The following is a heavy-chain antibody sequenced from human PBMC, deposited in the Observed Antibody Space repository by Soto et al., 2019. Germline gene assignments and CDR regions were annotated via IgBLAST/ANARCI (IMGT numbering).Heavy chain of an antibody. CDR3: GLSSSWYGRWFDP. J-gene: IGHJ5*02. D-gene: IGHD6-13*01. V-gene: IGHV1-46*01. CDR2: INPSGGST. Sequence: QVQLVQSGAEVKKPGASVKVSCKASGYTFTSYYMHWVRQAPGQGLEWMGIINPSGGSTSYAQKFQGRVTMTRDTSTSTVYMELSSLRSEDTAVYYCGLSSSWYGRWFDPWVQGTLVTVSS. CDR1: GYTFTSYY.